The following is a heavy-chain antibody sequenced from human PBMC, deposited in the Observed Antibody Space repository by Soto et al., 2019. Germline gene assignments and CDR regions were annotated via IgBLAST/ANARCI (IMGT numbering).Heavy chain of an antibody. V-gene: IGHV4-61*01. CDR1: GDSVSSTTYY. CDR2: IYYTGST. CDR3: ARDVSPTY. J-gene: IGHJ4*02. Sequence: SETLSLTCTVSGDSVSSTTYYWSWIRQPPGKGLEWIGFIYYTGSTHYNPSLKSRVTISIDTSKNQFSLKLSSVTAADTAVYYCARDVSPTYWGQGMLVTVSS.